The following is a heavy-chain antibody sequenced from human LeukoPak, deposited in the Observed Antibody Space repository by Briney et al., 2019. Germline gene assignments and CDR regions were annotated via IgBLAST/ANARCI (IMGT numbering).Heavy chain of an antibody. CDR1: GFTFSSYA. D-gene: IGHD6-19*01. CDR2: ISGSGGST. Sequence: GGSLRLSCAASGFTFSSYAMSWVRQAPGKGLEWVSAISGSGGSTYYADSVKGRFTISRDNSKNTLYLQMNSLRAEDTAVYYCAKGVAGWYEFLSVDYYYYYMDVWGKGTTVTVSS. J-gene: IGHJ6*03. CDR3: AKGVAGWYEFLSVDYYYYYMDV. V-gene: IGHV3-23*01.